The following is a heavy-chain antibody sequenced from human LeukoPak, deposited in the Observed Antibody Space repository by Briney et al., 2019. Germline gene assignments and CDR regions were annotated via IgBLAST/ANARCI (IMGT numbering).Heavy chain of an antibody. V-gene: IGHV4-61*01. CDR2: IYYSGST. D-gene: IGHD6-13*01. Sequence: PSETLSLTCTVSGGSVSSGSYYWSWIRQPPGKGLEWIGYIYYSGSTNYNPSLKSRVTISVDTSKNQFSLKLSPVTAADTAVYYCARSGIAAAGPPVDYWGQGTLVTVSS. CDR1: GGSVSSGSYY. CDR3: ARSGIAAAGPPVDY. J-gene: IGHJ4*02.